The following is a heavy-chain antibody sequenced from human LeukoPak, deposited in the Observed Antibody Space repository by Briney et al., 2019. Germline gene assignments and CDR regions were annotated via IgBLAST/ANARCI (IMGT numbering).Heavy chain of an antibody. CDR3: VRDRGTYRPIDY. Sequence: GSLRLSCAASGFTFSSYSMNWVRQAPGKGLEWVSYIRSRSSTIYYADSVKGRFTISRDNAQNSLYLQMNSLRAEDTAIYYCVRDRGTYRPIDYWGQGTLVTVSS. D-gene: IGHD1-26*01. V-gene: IGHV3-48*04. CDR2: IRSRSSTI. CDR1: GFTFSSYS. J-gene: IGHJ4*02.